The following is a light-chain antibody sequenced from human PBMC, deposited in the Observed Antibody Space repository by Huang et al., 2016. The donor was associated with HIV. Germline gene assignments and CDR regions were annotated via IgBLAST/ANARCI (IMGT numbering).Light chain of an antibody. CDR3: QQSYNTPWT. Sequence: DIQMTQSPSSLSASVGDRVTITCRASQSISNYLSWYQQKPGKAPKLLIYGASILQSGVPSRFSGSGSRTDFTLTISSVQPEDLATYYCQQSYNTPWTFGQGTKVEIK. CDR2: GAS. V-gene: IGKV1-39*01. J-gene: IGKJ1*01. CDR1: QSISNY.